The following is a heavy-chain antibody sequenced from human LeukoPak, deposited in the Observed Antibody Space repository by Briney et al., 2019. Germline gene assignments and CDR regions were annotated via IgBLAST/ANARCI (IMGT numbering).Heavy chain of an antibody. D-gene: IGHD3-3*01. CDR2: IYYSGST. CDR3: ARGPLRFLDQGWFDP. CDR1: GGSISSYY. J-gene: IGHJ5*02. V-gene: IGHV4-59*01. Sequence: SETLSLTCTVSGGSISSYYRSWIRQPPGKGLEWIGYIYYSGSTNYNPSLKSRVTISVDTSKNQFSLKLSSVTAADTAVYYCARGPLRFLDQGWFDPWGQGTLVTVSS.